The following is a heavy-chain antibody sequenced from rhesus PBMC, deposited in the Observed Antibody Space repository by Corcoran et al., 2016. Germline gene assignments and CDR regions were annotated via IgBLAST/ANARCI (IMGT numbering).Heavy chain of an antibody. CDR3: ARSSSSGWYTV. V-gene: IGHV4S12*01. J-gene: IGHJ5-1*01. CDR1: GGSISSGYYY. D-gene: IGHD6-31*01. Sequence: QVQLQESGPGVVKPSETLSLTCAVSGGSISSGYYYWSWIRQPPGKGLEWIGGIYSKSERTNYNPALKSRVTISKDTSKNQFSLKLSSVTAADTAVYYCARSSSSGWYTVWGQGVLVTVSS. CDR2: IYSKSERT.